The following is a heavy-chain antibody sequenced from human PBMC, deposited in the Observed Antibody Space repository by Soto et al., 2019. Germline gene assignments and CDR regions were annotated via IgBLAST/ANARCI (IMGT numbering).Heavy chain of an antibody. CDR1: GFTFSTYT. Sequence: EVQLLESGGGLVPPGGSLRLSCAASGFTFSTYTMSWVRRAPGKGLEWVSAISGSGGSPSYADSVQGRFSISRDDPKKTLYLQMNSLRAEDTAVYYCAKARCSTTNCYVPDYWGQGTLVTVSS. CDR2: ISGSGGSP. J-gene: IGHJ4*02. D-gene: IGHD2-2*01. CDR3: AKARCSTTNCYVPDY. V-gene: IGHV3-23*01.